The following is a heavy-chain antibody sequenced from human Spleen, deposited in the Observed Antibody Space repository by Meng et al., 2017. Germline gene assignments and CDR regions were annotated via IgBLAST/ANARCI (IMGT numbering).Heavy chain of an antibody. D-gene: IGHD3-10*01. Sequence: SETLSLTCAVYGGSFSGYYWSWIRQPPGKGLEWIGEINHSGSTNYNPSLKSRVTISVDTSKNQFSLKLSSVTAADTAVYRCARGGGGYFGSGTYYPNTYYYHYGMDVWGQGTTVTVSS. CDR3: ARGGGGYFGSGTYYPNTYYYHYGMDV. J-gene: IGHJ6*02. CDR1: GGSFSGYY. CDR2: INHSGST. V-gene: IGHV4-34*01.